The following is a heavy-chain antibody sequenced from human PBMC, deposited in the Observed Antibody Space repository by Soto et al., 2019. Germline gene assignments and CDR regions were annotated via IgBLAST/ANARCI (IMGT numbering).Heavy chain of an antibody. J-gene: IGHJ4*02. D-gene: IGHD3-3*01. CDR3: ARALDFWSGYLSD. CDR2: ISSGGTTI. Sequence: PGGSLRLSCAASGFTFSSYEMNWVRQAPGKGLEWVSYISSGGTTIYYADSVKGRFTISRYNAKNSLDLQMNSLRADDTAIYYCARALDFWSGYLSDWGQGTLVTVSS. CDR1: GFTFSSYE. V-gene: IGHV3-48*03.